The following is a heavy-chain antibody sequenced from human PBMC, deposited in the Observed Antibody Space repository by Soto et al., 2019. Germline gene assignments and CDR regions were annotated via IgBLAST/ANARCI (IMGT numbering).Heavy chain of an antibody. D-gene: IGHD4-4*01. J-gene: IGHJ4*02. CDR2: IYHSGST. CDR3: ARTSTVSHYFDD. CDR1: GGSIRSGGYS. Sequence: QLQLQESGSGLVKPSQTLSLTCAVSGGSIRSGGYSWGWIRQPPGQGLEWIGYIYHSGSTYYNPSLKSRVTISVDRSKNQFSLKLSSVTAADTAVYYCARTSTVSHYFDDWGQGTLVTVSS. V-gene: IGHV4-30-2*01.